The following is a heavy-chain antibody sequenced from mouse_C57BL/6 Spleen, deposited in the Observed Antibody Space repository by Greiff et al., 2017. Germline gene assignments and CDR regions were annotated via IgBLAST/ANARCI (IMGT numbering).Heavy chain of an antibody. CDR3: ARNYGSSYGGFDY. D-gene: IGHD1-1*01. Sequence: EVKLMESGPGLVKPSQSLSLTCSVTGYSITSGYYWNWIRQFPGNKLEWMGYISYDGSNNYNPSLKNRISITRDTSKNQFFLKLNSVTTEDTATYYCARNYGSSYGGFDYWGQGTTLTVSS. CDR2: ISYDGSN. V-gene: IGHV3-6*01. J-gene: IGHJ2*01. CDR1: GYSITSGYY.